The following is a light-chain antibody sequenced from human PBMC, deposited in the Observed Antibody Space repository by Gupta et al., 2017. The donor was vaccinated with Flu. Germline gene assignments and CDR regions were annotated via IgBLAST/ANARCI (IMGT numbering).Light chain of an antibody. CDR2: AVS. CDR3: QQCFATPYS. J-gene: IGKJ2*03. CDR1: QTMSNF. Sequence: PSALSASEEHRVSNTVLASQTMSNFLTWYQQKPGKAPKLLISAVSALQSGVPLRFSGSGSGTKFTLTISSLQQEDVATYYCQQCFATPYSFGPGTKLE. V-gene: IGKV1-39*01.